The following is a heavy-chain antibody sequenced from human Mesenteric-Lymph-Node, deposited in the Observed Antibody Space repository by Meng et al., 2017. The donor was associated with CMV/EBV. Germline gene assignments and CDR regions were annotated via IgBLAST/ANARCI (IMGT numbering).Heavy chain of an antibody. CDR2: IIPIFGTT. D-gene: IGHD1-7*01. CDR1: GGTFSSYA. Sequence: SVKVSCKASGGTFSSYAISWVRQAPGQGLEWMGGIIPIFGTTNYAQKFQGRVTITTDESTSTAHMELSSLRSEDTAVYYCTVGRITGTDDYYYYGMDVWGQGTTVTVSS. V-gene: IGHV1-69*05. J-gene: IGHJ6*02. CDR3: TVGRITGTDDYYYYGMDV.